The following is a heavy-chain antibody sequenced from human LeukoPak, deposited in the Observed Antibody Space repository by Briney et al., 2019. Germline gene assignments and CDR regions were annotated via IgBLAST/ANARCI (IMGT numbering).Heavy chain of an antibody. V-gene: IGHV4-61*01. CDR3: ARHSRAYSNYGWFDP. D-gene: IGHD4-11*01. CDR1: GGSISSSSYY. CDR2: TYYSGST. Sequence: SETLSLTCTVSGGSISSSSYYWSWIRQPPGKGLEWIGYTYYSGSTNYNPSLKSRVTISVDTSKNQFSLKLSSVTAADTAVYYCARHSRAYSNYGWFDPWGQGTLVTVSS. J-gene: IGHJ5*02.